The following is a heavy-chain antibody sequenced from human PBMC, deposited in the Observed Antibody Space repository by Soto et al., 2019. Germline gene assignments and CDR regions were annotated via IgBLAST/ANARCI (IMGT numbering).Heavy chain of an antibody. Sequence: GGSLRLSCTASGFTFGDYAMSRVRQAPGKGLEWVGFIRSKAYGGTTEYAASVKGRFTISRDDSKSIAYLQMNSLKTEDTAVYYCTRDRHIVVVTAIPTFYYYYGMDVWGQGTTVTVSS. CDR1: GFTFGDYA. CDR2: IRSKAYGGTT. V-gene: IGHV3-49*04. J-gene: IGHJ6*02. CDR3: TRDRHIVVVTAIPTFYYYYGMDV. D-gene: IGHD2-21*02.